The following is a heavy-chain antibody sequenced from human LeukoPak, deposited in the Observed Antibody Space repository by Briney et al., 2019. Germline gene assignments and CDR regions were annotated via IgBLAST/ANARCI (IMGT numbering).Heavy chain of an antibody. Sequence: SQTLSLTCTVSGGSISSGGYYWSWIRQHPGKGLEGIGDIYYSGSTYYNPSLKSRVTISVDTSKNQFSLKLSSVTAADTAVYYCARDGRVVRGVHHWFDPWGQGTLVTVSS. J-gene: IGHJ5*02. D-gene: IGHD3-10*01. CDR1: GGSISSGGYY. V-gene: IGHV4-31*03. CDR3: ARDGRVVRGVHHWFDP. CDR2: IYYSGST.